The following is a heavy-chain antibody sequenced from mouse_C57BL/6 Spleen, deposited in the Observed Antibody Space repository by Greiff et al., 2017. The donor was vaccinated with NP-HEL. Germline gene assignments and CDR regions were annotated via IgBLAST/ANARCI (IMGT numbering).Heavy chain of an antibody. V-gene: IGHV5-9-1*02. J-gene: IGHJ1*03. CDR3: TRDPPYGYFDV. CDR1: GFTFSSYA. Sequence: DVMLVESGEGLVKPGGSLKLSCAASGFTFSSYAMSWVRQTPEKRLEWVAYISSGGDYIYYADTVKGRFTISRDNARNTLYLQMSSLKSEDTAMYYCTRDPPYGYFDVWGTGTTVTVSS. CDR2: ISSGGDYI.